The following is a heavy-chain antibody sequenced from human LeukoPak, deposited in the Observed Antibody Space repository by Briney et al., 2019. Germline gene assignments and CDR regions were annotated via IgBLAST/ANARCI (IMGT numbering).Heavy chain of an antibody. CDR1: GFTFSNYA. CDR3: AKSRGSYWVPEFDY. Sequence: PGGSLRLSCAASGFTFSNYAMSWVRQAPGRGLEWVSDISGSGDSTNYADSVEGRFTISRDNSKNTLYLQMNSLRAEDTAIYYCAKSRGSYWVPEFDYWGQGTLVTVSS. CDR2: ISGSGDST. J-gene: IGHJ4*02. V-gene: IGHV3-23*01. D-gene: IGHD1-26*01.